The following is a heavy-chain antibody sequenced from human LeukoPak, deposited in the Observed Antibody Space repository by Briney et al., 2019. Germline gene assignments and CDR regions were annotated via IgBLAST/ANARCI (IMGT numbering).Heavy chain of an antibody. CDR2: IRFDEREK. Sequence: GGSLRLSCAASGFTFSSYGMHWVRQAPGKGLEWVAFIRFDEREKYYADSVKGRFAISRDNSKNMLYLQMNSLRAEDTAVYYCAKIQDYDSSTYQYYFDYWGQGTLVTVSS. V-gene: IGHV3-30*02. CDR3: AKIQDYDSSTYQYYFDY. J-gene: IGHJ4*02. CDR1: GFTFSSYG. D-gene: IGHD3-22*01.